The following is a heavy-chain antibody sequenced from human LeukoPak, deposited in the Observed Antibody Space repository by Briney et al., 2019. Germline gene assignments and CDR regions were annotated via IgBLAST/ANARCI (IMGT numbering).Heavy chain of an antibody. Sequence: SETLSLTCTVSGDSITAYFWSWIRQPPGKGLEWIGYIYYSESPKYNTSLKSRVTISVDTSNNQLSLKLSSVTAADTAVHYCARTRGYSGRYYYMDVWGRGTTVTVSS. CDR3: ARTRGYSGRYYYMDV. CDR2: IYYSESP. CDR1: GDSITAYF. V-gene: IGHV4-59*08. J-gene: IGHJ6*03. D-gene: IGHD5-12*01.